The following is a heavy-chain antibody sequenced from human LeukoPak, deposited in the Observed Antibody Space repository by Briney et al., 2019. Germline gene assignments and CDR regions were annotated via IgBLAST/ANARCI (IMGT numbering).Heavy chain of an antibody. J-gene: IGHJ6*03. CDR2: IYTSGST. Sequence: SETLSLTCTVSGGSISSGSYYWSWIRQPAGKGLEWIGRIYTSGSTNYNPSLKSRVTISVDTSKNQFSLKLSSVTAADTAVYYCARAGGGTRPSLEWLEISKNYYYMDVWGKGTTVTVSS. D-gene: IGHD3-3*01. V-gene: IGHV4-61*02. CDR1: GGSISSGSYY. CDR3: ARAGGGTRPSLEWLEISKNYYYMDV.